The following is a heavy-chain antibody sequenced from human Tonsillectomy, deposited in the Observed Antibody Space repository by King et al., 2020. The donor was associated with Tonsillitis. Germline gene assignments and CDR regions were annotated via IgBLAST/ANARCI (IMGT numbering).Heavy chain of an antibody. V-gene: IGHV3-53*01. CDR2: LDSGGNT. J-gene: IGHJ6*03. CDR3: AKEPIYYYYMDV. Sequence: VQLVESGGGLFHPGGSLRLSCAASGFIVSSSYMSWVRQAPGKGLEWVSTLDSGGNTYYADSVMGRFIISRDNSKNTLYLQMNSLRAEDTAVYFCAKEPIYYYYMDVWGKGTTVTVSS. CDR1: GFIVSSSY.